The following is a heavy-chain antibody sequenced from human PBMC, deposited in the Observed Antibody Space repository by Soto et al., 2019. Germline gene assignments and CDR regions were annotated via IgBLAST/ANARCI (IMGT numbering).Heavy chain of an antibody. J-gene: IGHJ4*02. CDR2: ITGSGVTS. Sequence: EVYLLESGGGLVQPGESLRLSCAASGFTFSNYAMNWVRQSPGKGLEWVSSITGSGVTSYYADSVKGRFTISRDNSNNTLFLQMNNLRVEDTAVYFCARSVGAKFWGQGTLVTVSS. V-gene: IGHV3-23*01. D-gene: IGHD1-26*01. CDR3: ARSVGAKF. CDR1: GFTFSNYA.